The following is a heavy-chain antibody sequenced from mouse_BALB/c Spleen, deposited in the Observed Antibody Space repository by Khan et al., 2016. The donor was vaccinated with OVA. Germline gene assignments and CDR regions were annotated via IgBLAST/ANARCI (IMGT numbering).Heavy chain of an antibody. CDR2: INTYTGEP. CDR3: VRFHWGY. V-gene: IGHV9-3-1*01. CDR1: GYTFTNYV. Sequence: QIQLVQSGPELKKPGETVKISCKASGYTFTNYVMNWVKQSPGKGLKWMGWINTYTGEPTYADDFKGRFAFSLENSASTAYLQINSLKNEDTSTYCCVRFHWGYWGQGTTLTVSS. D-gene: IGHD4-1*01. J-gene: IGHJ2*01.